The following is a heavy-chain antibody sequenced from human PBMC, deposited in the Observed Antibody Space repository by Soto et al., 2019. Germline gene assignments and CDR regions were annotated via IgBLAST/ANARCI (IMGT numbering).Heavy chain of an antibody. D-gene: IGHD3-22*01. CDR3: ARGSLTMIVVVTPVLFDY. V-gene: IGHV4-34*01. CDR2: INHSGST. CDR1: GGSFSGYY. J-gene: IGHJ4*02. Sequence: PSETLSLTCAVYGGSFSGYYWSWIRQPPGKGLEWIGEINHSGSTNYNPSLKSRVTISVDTSKNQFSLKLSSVTAADTAVYYCARGSLTMIVVVTPVLFDYRGQGTIVTGSS.